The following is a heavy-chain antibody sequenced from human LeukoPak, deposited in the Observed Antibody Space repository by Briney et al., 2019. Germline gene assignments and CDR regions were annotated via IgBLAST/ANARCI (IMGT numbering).Heavy chain of an antibody. CDR1: GYTFSTHG. D-gene: IGHD1-26*01. CDR2: VSAYSGDT. Sequence: ASVKVSCKTSGYTFSTHGIGWVRQAPGQGLEWMGWVSAYSGDTNYAQKLQGRVTMTTDTSTSTAYMELRSLRSDDTAVYYCARGLGGSGSYFLTSDYWGQGTLVAFSS. J-gene: IGHJ4*02. CDR3: ARGLGGSGSYFLTSDY. V-gene: IGHV1-18*01.